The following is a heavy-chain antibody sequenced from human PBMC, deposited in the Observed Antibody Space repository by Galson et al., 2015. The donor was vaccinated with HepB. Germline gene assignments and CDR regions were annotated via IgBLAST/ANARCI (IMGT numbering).Heavy chain of an antibody. Sequence: ETLSLTCTVSGGSISSGDYYWSWIRQPPGKGLEWTGYIYYSGSTNYNPSLKSRVTISVDTSRNQFSLKLSSVTAADTAVYYCARARDYAGENDYWGQGTLVTVSS. CDR3: ARARDYAGENDY. CDR2: IYYSGST. V-gene: IGHV4-61*08. J-gene: IGHJ4*02. D-gene: IGHD3-10*01. CDR1: GGSISSGDYY.